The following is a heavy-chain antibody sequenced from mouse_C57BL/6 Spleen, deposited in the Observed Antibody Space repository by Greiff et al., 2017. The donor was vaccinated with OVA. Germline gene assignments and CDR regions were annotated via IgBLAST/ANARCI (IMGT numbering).Heavy chain of an antibody. Sequence: VHLVESGAELVKPGASVKISCKASGYAFSSYWMNWVKQRPGKGLEWIGQIYPGDGDTNYNGKFKGKATLTADKSSSTAYMQLSSLTSEDSAVYFCARAAQATSYAMDYWGQGTSVTVSS. CDR1: GYAFSSYW. CDR2: IYPGDGDT. J-gene: IGHJ4*01. D-gene: IGHD3-2*02. CDR3: ARAAQATSYAMDY. V-gene: IGHV1-80*01.